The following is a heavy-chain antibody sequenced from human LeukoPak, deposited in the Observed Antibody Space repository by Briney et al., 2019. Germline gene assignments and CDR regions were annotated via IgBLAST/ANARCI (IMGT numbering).Heavy chain of an antibody. V-gene: IGHV4-59*01. J-gene: IGHJ3*02. CDR1: GGSISSYY. CDR3: TRDSGYNAFDI. D-gene: IGHD5-12*01. Sequence: SETLSLTCTVSGGSISSYYWSWIRQPPGKGLEWIGYIYYSGSTNYNPSLKSRVTISVDTSKNQFSLKLSSVTAADTAVYYCTRDSGYNAFDIWGQGTMVTVSS. CDR2: IYYSGST.